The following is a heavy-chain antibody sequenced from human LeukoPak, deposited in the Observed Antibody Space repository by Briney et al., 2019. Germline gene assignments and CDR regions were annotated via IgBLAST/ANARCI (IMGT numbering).Heavy chain of an antibody. CDR1: GFTFSNYW. V-gene: IGHV3-7*01. CDR3: ARESSGWFFFEY. Sequence: HSGGSLRLSCAASGFTFSNYWMSWVRQAPGKGLEWVANIKQDGSEKYYVDSVKGRLTISRDNAKNSLYLQMSSLRAEDTAVYYCARESSGWFFFEYWGLGTRVTVSS. J-gene: IGHJ4*02. D-gene: IGHD6-19*01. CDR2: IKQDGSEK.